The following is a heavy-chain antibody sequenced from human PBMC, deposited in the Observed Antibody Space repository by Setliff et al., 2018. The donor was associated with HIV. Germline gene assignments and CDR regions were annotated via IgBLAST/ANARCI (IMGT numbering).Heavy chain of an antibody. V-gene: IGHV4-34*01. Sequence: ASETLSLTCAVYGGSFSNYYWSWIRQPPGKGLEWIGEINYSGSTKYNPSLKSRVTMSVDTSKNQFSLKLNSVTAADTAVYYCARYVACDEDDFDIWGQGTMVT. CDR1: GGSFSNYY. CDR2: INYSGST. J-gene: IGHJ3*02. CDR3: ARYVACDEDDFDI. D-gene: IGHD2-21*01.